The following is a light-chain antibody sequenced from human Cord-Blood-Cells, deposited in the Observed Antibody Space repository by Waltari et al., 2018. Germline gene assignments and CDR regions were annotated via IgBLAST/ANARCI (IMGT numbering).Light chain of an antibody. V-gene: IGKV3-11*01. CDR2: DAS. CDR1: QRVSSY. J-gene: IGKJ3*01. CDR3: QQRSNWPPGVFT. Sequence: VLTRSPPTLSLSPGERATLSCSPSQRVSSYLAWYQQKPGQAPRILIYDASNSATGIPARFSGSGSGTDYTLTISSLEPEDFAVYYCQQRSNWPPGVFTFGPGTKVDIK.